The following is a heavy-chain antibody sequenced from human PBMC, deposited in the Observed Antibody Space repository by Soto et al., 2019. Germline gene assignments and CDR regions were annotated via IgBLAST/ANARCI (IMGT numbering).Heavy chain of an antibody. V-gene: IGHV3-23*01. J-gene: IGHJ6*02. Sequence: PVGSLRLSCAASGFTFSSYAMSWVRQAPGKGLEWVSAISGSGGSTYYADSVKGRFTISRDNSKNTLYLQMNSLRAEDTAVYYCAKADYYDSSGYYTQYYYGMDVWGQGTTVTVSS. CDR1: GFTFSSYA. D-gene: IGHD3-22*01. CDR3: AKADYYDSSGYYTQYYYGMDV. CDR2: ISGSGGST.